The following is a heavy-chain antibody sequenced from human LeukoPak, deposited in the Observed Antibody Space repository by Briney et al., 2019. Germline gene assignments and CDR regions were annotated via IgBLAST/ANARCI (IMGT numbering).Heavy chain of an antibody. V-gene: IGHV3-11*01. CDR3: ANIVVVPAAIRGNYMDV. CDR1: GFTFSDYY. J-gene: IGHJ6*03. D-gene: IGHD2-2*01. CDR2: ISSSGSTI. Sequence: GGSLRLSCAASGFTFSDYYMSWIRQAPGKGLEWVSYISSSGSTIYHADSVKGRFTISRDNAKNSLYLQMNSLRAEDTAVYYCANIVVVPAAIRGNYMDVWGKGTTVTISS.